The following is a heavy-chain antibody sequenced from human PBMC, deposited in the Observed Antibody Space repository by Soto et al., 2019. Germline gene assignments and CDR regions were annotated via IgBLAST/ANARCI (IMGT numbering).Heavy chain of an antibody. CDR2: IKQDETEK. V-gene: IGHV3-7*05. CDR1: GFSFRNYW. J-gene: IGHJ6*02. Sequence: GGSLRLSCADSGFSFRNYWMSWVRQAPGKGLEWVANIKQDETEKYYVDSVKGRFAISRDNGKNTLYLQMNSLRAEDTAVYYCARVRTENYYGMDVWGQGTTVTVSS. CDR3: ARVRTENYYGMDV.